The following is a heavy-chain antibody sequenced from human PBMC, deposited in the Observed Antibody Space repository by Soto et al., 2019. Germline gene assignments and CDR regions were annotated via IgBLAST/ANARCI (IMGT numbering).Heavy chain of an antibody. V-gene: IGHV1-18*04. CDR1: GYTFTRYG. CDR2: ISADNGKT. CDR3: ARWMSGSNSDWFDP. Sequence: QVQLGQSGAEVKKPGASVKVSCKASGYTFTRYGITWVRQAPGQDLEWMGWISADNGKTEYAQKIQGRVTMTTDTSTGTVYMELRSLRSDETAVYYCARWMSGSNSDWFDPWGQGTQVTVSS. D-gene: IGHD1-26*01. J-gene: IGHJ5*02.